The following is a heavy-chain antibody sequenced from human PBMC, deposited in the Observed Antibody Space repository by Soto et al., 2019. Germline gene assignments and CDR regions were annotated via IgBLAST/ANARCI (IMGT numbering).Heavy chain of an antibody. J-gene: IGHJ4*02. V-gene: IGHV3-23*01. CDR2: ISGSGATT. Sequence: PGGSLRLSCAASGFTFSSYAMSWVRQAPGKGLEWVSSISGSGATTYYADSVKGRFTFSRDNSKNTLFLHMNSLRVEDTAIYYFAKDLLYFDSSRYFDYWGQGTLVTVSS. CDR1: GFTFSSYA. CDR3: AKDLLYFDSSRYFDY. D-gene: IGHD3-22*01.